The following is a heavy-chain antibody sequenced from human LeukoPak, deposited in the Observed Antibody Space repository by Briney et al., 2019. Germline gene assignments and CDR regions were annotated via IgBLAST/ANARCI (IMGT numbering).Heavy chain of an antibody. Sequence: ASVKVSCKASGYTFTSYGISWVRQAPGQGLEWMGWISAFNANTNYAQKFQGRVTMTTDTSTSTVYMDLRNLRSDDTAVYYCARDLDIVLVAAALRHYGLDVWGQGTTVTVSS. J-gene: IGHJ6*02. CDR2: ISAFNANT. CDR3: ARDLDIVLVAAALRHYGLDV. CDR1: GYTFTSYG. D-gene: IGHD2-15*01. V-gene: IGHV1-18*01.